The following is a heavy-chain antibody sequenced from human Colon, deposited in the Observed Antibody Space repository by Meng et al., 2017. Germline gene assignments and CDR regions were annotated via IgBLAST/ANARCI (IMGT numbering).Heavy chain of an antibody. Sequence: QLQLQEAGPGLGKPAETQTRTCTVSGGSISRSSSYWGWIRQPPGKGLEWIGNMHYSGTTYYNPSLKSRITISVDTSKNQFSLKLSSVTAADTAVYYCARRGSSWYFDSWGQGALVTVSS. D-gene: IGHD6-13*01. CDR1: GGSISRSSSY. V-gene: IGHV4-39*01. CDR2: MHYSGTT. J-gene: IGHJ4*02. CDR3: ARRGSSWYFDS.